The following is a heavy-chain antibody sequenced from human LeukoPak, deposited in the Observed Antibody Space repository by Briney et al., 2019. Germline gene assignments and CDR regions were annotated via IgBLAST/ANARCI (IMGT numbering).Heavy chain of an antibody. D-gene: IGHD5-24*01. Sequence: GGSLRLSCVASGFTLSNYHMHWVRQAPGKGRVWGSRIILDGRSTNYADSGKGRFTISRDNGKNTVYLQMNSLRSEDTAVYYCASRRERWPYYFDYWGQGTLVTVSS. V-gene: IGHV3-74*01. CDR2: IILDGRST. J-gene: IGHJ4*02. CDR1: GFTLSNYH. CDR3: ASRRERWPYYFDY.